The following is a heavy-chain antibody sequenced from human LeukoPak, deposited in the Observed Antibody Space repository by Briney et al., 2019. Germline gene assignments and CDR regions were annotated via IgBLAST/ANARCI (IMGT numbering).Heavy chain of an antibody. CDR2: IYTSGST. CDR3: ARDGWGSLPNWFDP. D-gene: IGHD1-26*01. CDR1: GGSISSYY. V-gene: IGHV4-4*07. Sequence: SSETLSLTCTVSGGSISSYYWSWIRQPAGKGLEWIGRIYTSGSTNYNPSLKSRVTMSVDTSKNQFSLKLSSVTAADTAVYYCARDGWGSLPNWFDPWGQGTLVTVSS. J-gene: IGHJ5*02.